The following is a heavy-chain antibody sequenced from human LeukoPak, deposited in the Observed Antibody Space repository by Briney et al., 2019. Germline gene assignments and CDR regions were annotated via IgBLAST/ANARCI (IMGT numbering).Heavy chain of an antibody. Sequence: GGTLRLSCAASGFTFSSYGMHWVRQAPGKGLEWVAVISYDGSNKYYADSVKGRFTISRDNSKNTLYLQMNSLRAEDTAVYYCAKDLSYSSSWKAFDYWGQGTLVTVSS. V-gene: IGHV3-30*18. D-gene: IGHD6-13*01. CDR1: GFTFSSYG. CDR3: AKDLSYSSSWKAFDY. CDR2: ISYDGSNK. J-gene: IGHJ4*02.